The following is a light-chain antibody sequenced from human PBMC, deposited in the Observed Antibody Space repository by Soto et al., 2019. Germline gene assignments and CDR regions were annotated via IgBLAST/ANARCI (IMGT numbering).Light chain of an antibody. V-gene: IGKV1-5*03. J-gene: IGKJ4*01. CDR2: KAS. CDR1: QSISSW. CDR3: QQYNSYSLT. Sequence: DIQLTQSPSTLSASVGDRVTITCRASQSISSWLAWYQQQPGKDPTLLLYKASSIESGVPSRFSGSGSGTEFTLTISSLQPDDFATYYCQQYNSYSLTFGGGTKVDI.